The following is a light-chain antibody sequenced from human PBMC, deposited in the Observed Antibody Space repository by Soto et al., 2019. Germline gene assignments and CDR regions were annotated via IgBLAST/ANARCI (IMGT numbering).Light chain of an antibody. CDR2: GAS. J-gene: IGKJ2*01. V-gene: IGKV3-15*01. Sequence: EVVMTQSPANLSVSPGEGASVSCRASQSVSTNLAWYQQKPGQTPWLLIYGASTRTTGVPARFSGGGSGTEFTLTISSLQSEDSAVYYCQQYNNWPWSFGQGTKLEI. CDR1: QSVSTN. CDR3: QQYNNWPWS.